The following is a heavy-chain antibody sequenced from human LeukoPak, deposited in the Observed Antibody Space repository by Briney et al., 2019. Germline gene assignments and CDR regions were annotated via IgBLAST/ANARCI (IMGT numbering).Heavy chain of an antibody. V-gene: IGHV4-39*07. CDR2: IYYSAST. Sequence: PSETLSLTCTVSGASISSNSYYWGWLRQPPGKGLEWIGSIYYSASTYYNPSLKSRVTISVDTSKKQFSLKLSSVTAADTAVYYCARVVGANRDYYYYQMDVWGKGTTVTVSS. CDR1: GASISSNSYY. D-gene: IGHD1-26*01. J-gene: IGHJ6*03. CDR3: ARVVGANRDYYYYQMDV.